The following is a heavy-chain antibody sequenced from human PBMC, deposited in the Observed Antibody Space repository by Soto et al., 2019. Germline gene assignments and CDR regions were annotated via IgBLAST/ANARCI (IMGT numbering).Heavy chain of an antibody. V-gene: IGHV3-48*01. CDR3: ARDFFRLSSGWFLH. CDR2: ISSSSSTI. Sequence: GGSLRLSCAASGFTFSSYSMNWVRQAPGKGLEWVSYISSSSSTIYYADSVKGRFTISRDNAKNSLYLQMNSLRAEDTAVYYCARDFFRLSSGWFLHWGQGTLVTVSS. CDR1: GFTFSSYS. J-gene: IGHJ4*02. D-gene: IGHD6-19*01.